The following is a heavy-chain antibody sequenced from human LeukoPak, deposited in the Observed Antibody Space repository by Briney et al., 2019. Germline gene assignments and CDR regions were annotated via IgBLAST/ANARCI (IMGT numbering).Heavy chain of an antibody. CDR1: GITLSNYG. V-gene: IGHV3-23*01. CDR3: AKDLQQLVYYFDY. J-gene: IGHJ4*02. D-gene: IGHD6-13*01. CDR2: ISDSGGTT. Sequence: GGSLRLSCAVSGITLSNYGMSWVRQAPGKGLEWVAGISDSGGTTKYADSVKGRFTISRDNRKTTLYLQMNSLRAEDTAVYYCAKDLQQLVYYFDYWGQGTLVTVSS.